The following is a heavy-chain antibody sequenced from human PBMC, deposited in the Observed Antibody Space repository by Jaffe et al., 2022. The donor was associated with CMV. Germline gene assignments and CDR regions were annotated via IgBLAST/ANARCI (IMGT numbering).Heavy chain of an antibody. V-gene: IGHV4-34*01. CDR1: GGSFSGYY. Sequence: QVQLQQWGAGLLKPSETLSLTCAVYGGSFSGYYWSWIRQPPGKGLEWIGEINHSGSTNYNPSLKSRVTISVDTSKNQFSLKLSSVTAADTAVYYCARGFYYDSSGYRSSYYYYMDVWGKGTTVTVSS. D-gene: IGHD3-22*01. CDR2: INHSGST. J-gene: IGHJ6*03. CDR3: ARGFYYDSSGYRSSYYYYMDV.